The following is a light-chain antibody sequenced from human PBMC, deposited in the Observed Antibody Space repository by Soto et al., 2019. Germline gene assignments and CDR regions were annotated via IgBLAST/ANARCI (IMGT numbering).Light chain of an antibody. J-gene: IGKJ4*01. CDR2: GAS. CDR3: QQYGSSPLT. CDR1: QSVSSSY. V-gene: IGKV3-20*01. Sequence: EIVLTQSPGTLSLSLGERATLSCRASQSVSSSYLAWYRQRPGQAPRLLIYGASRRATGIPDRFSGSGSGTDFTLTISRLEPEDFAVYYCQQYGSSPLTFGGGTKVEIK.